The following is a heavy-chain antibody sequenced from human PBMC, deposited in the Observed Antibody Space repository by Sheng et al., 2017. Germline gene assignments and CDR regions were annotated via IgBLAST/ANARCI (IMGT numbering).Heavy chain of an antibody. CDR3: ARGYNWNVGAFDI. D-gene: IGHD1-20*01. Sequence: EVQLVESGGGLVKPGGSLRLSCAASGFTFSSYSMNWVRQAPGKGLEWVSSISSSSSYIYYADSVKGRFTISRDNAKNSLYLQMNSLRAEDTAVYYCARGYNWNVGAFDIWGQGTSGHRLF. V-gene: IGHV3-21*01. J-gene: IGHJ3*02. CDR2: ISSSSSYI. CDR1: GFTFSSYS.